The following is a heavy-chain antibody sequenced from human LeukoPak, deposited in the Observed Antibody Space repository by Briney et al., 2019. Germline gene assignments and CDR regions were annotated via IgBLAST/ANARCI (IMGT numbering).Heavy chain of an antibody. CDR2: ISGSSSDI. Sequence: GGSLRLSCAASGFSFSSYTMHWVRQAPGKGLEWVSSISGSSSDIYYVDSVKGRFTISRDNAKNSLYLQMDSLRAEDTAVYYCARVIGSYGDSAYWGQGTLVTVSS. V-gene: IGHV3-21*01. CDR1: GFSFSSYT. CDR3: ARVIGSYGDSAY. D-gene: IGHD3-16*01. J-gene: IGHJ4*02.